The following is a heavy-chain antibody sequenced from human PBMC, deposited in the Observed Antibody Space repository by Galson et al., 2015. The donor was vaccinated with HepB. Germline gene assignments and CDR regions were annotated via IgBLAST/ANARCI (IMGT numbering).Heavy chain of an antibody. CDR1: GFTFSSYW. CDR2: ISSGGSAT. V-gene: IGHV3-74*01. D-gene: IGHD6-6*01. Sequence: SLRLSCAASGFTFSSYWMYRVRQAPGKGLVCVSSISSGGSATDYADSVKGRFTISRDNAKNTMYLQMNSLRAEDTALYYCARVGSSNGFDIWGRGTMVTVSS. CDR3: ARVGSSNGFDI. J-gene: IGHJ3*02.